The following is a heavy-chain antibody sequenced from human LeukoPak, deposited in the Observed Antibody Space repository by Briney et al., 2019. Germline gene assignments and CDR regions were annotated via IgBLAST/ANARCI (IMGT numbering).Heavy chain of an antibody. J-gene: IGHJ4*02. CDR2: ISSTLYST. V-gene: IGHV3-48*01. CDR3: ARSRLTSFDY. Sequence: GGSLRLSCAASGFTFSRYNMVWIRQAPGKGLEWISYISSTLYSTFYTDSVKGRFTISRDNAKNSLFLQMNGLRAEDTAVYYCARSRLTSFDYWGQGTLVAVSS. CDR1: GFTFSRYN.